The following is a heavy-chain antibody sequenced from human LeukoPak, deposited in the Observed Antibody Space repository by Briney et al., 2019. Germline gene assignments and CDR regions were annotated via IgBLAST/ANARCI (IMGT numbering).Heavy chain of an antibody. Sequence: GGSLRLSCSASGFTFSSYTMHWVRQAPGKGLEYVSAVSSNGGSTYYADSVKGRFTISRDNARNSLYLQMNSLRVEDTAVYYCARVGYYWNLFDYWGQGTLVTVSS. CDR2: VSSNGGST. CDR3: ARVGYYWNLFDY. V-gene: IGHV3-64*04. J-gene: IGHJ4*02. D-gene: IGHD1-20*01. CDR1: GFTFSSYT.